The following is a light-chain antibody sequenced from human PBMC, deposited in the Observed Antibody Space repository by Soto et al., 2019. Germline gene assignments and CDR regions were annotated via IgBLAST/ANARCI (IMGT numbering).Light chain of an antibody. CDR2: TNN. J-gene: IGLJ1*01. CDR3: AAWDDSLGAYV. CDR1: SSNIGAGYD. V-gene: IGLV1-40*01. Sequence: QSALTQPPSVSGAPGQRVTISCTGSSSNIGAGYDVHWYQQLPGTAPRLLIYTNNQRPSGVPQRFSGSKTGTSASLAIGGLQSEDGADYYCAAWDDSLGAYVFGTGTKVTV.